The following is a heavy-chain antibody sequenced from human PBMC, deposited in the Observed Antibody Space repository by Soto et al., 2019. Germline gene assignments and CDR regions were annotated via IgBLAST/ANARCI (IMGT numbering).Heavy chain of an antibody. CDR2: ISSSVTT. V-gene: IGHV4-30-4*01. J-gene: IGHJ4*02. Sequence: QGQLQESGPGLVKPSQTLSLTCTVSGGSLSSGDYYWSWIRQPPGKGLEWIGYISSSVTTYYIPSLQSRVTIAADTSKNQFSLRLSSVTAADTAVYFWSRSSLLKQLEYWGQGTLVTVSS. CDR1: GGSLSSGDYY. D-gene: IGHD1-1*01. CDR3: SRSSLLKQLEY.